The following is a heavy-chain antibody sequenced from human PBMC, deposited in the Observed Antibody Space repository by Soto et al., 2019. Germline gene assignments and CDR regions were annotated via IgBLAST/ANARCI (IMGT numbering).Heavy chain of an antibody. D-gene: IGHD3-22*01. J-gene: IGHJ4*02. Sequence: SETLSLTCTVSGGSISSSSYYWGWIRQPPGKEQEWIGSIYNSGSTYYNPSLKSRVTISVDTSKKQFSLKLSSVTAADTAVYYCARLGYDSSGYYFDYWGQGTLVTVS. CDR3: ARLGYDSSGYYFDY. CDR1: GGSISSSSYY. CDR2: IYNSGST. V-gene: IGHV4-39*01.